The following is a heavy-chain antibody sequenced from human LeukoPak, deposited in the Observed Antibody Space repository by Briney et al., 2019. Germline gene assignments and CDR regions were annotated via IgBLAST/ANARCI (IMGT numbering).Heavy chain of an antibody. J-gene: IGHJ4*02. CDR2: ISGSGGST. V-gene: IGHV3-23*01. CDR1: GFTFSSYA. D-gene: IGHD3-16*02. CDR3: AKSWIRYDYVWGSYLPADY. Sequence: GGSLRLSCAASGFTFSSYAMSWVRQAPGKGLEWVSAISGSGGSTYYADSVKGRFTISRDNSKNTLYLQMNSLRAEDTAVYYCAKSWIRYDYVWGSYLPADYWGQGTLVTVSS.